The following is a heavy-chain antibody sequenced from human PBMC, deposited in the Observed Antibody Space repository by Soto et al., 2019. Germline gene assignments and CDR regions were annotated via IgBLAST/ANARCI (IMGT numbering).Heavy chain of an antibody. CDR1: GGSISSYY. CDR2: IYTSGST. V-gene: IGHV4-4*07. Sequence: SATLSITCTVSGGSISSYYWSWIRQPAGKGLEWIGRIYTSGSTNYNPSLKSRVTMSVDTSKNQFSLKLSSVTAADTAVYYCARDRYDILTGPWGGYYYYYGMDVWGQGTTVTVSS. CDR3: ARDRYDILTGPWGGYYYYYGMDV. D-gene: IGHD3-9*01. J-gene: IGHJ6*02.